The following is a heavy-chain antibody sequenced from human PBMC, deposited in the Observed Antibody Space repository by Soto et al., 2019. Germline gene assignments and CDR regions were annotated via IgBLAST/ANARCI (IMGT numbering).Heavy chain of an antibody. J-gene: IGHJ6*03. V-gene: IGHV4-34*01. D-gene: IGHD5-12*01. CDR3: ARGWLGPNYYYYYMDV. Sequence: SETLSLTCAVYGGSFSGYYWSWIRQPPGKGLEWIGEINHSGSTNYNPSLKSRVTISVDTSKNQFSLKLSSVTAADTAVYYCARGWLGPNYYYYYMDVWGKGTTVTVSS. CDR2: INHSGST. CDR1: GGSFSGYY.